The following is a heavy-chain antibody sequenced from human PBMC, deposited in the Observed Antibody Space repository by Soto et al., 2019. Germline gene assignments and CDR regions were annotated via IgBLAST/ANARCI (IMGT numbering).Heavy chain of an antibody. J-gene: IGHJ4*02. CDR1: GASISSSSYY. Sequence: PSDTLSLTCTVSGASISSSSYYWGWIRQPPGKGLEWIGSIYYSGSTYYNPSLKSRVTISVDTSKNQFSLKLGDVTAADTAVYCCARRAYYGDYDPTLCDYSGQGTLVTV. D-gene: IGHD4-17*01. CDR3: ARRAYYGDYDPTLCDY. CDR2: IYYSGST. V-gene: IGHV4-39*01.